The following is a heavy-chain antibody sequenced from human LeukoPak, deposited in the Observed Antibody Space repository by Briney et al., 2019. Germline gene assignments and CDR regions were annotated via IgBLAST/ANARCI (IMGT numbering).Heavy chain of an antibody. CDR2: ISGSGGST. J-gene: IGHJ4*02. Sequence: GGSLRHSCAASGFTFSSYAMSWVRQAPGKGLEWVSAISGSGGSTYYADSVKGRFTISRDNSKNTLYLQMNSLRAEDTAVYYCAKDLRITFGPRGWGQGTLVTVSS. CDR1: GFTFSSYA. CDR3: AKDLRITFGPRG. V-gene: IGHV3-23*01. D-gene: IGHD3-16*01.